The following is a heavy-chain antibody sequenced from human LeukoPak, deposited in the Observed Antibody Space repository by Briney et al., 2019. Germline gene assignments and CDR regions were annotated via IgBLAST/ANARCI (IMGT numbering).Heavy chain of an antibody. CDR3: ARLSTVTTSFDY. CDR1: GGSISSGSYY. Sequence: SQTLSLTCTVSGGSISSGSYYWSWIRQPAGTGLEWIGRIYTSGTTHYNPSLKSRVTMSVDTSKNQFSLKLSSVTAADTAVYYCARLSTVTTSFDYWGQGTLVTVSS. D-gene: IGHD4-17*01. CDR2: IYTSGTT. V-gene: IGHV4-61*02. J-gene: IGHJ4*02.